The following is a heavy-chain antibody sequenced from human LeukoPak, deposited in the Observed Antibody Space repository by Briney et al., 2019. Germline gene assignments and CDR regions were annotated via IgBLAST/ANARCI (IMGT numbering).Heavy chain of an antibody. CDR3: ASSGYYGSGRAAFDI. J-gene: IGHJ3*02. CDR1: GGSFSGYY. D-gene: IGHD3-10*01. CDR2: INHIGST. V-gene: IGHV4-34*01. Sequence: PSETLSLTCAVYGGSFSGYYWSWIRQPPGKGLEWIGEINHIGSTNYNPSLKSRVTISVDTSKNQFSLKLSSVTAADTAVYYCASSGYYGSGRAAFDIWGQGTMVTVSS.